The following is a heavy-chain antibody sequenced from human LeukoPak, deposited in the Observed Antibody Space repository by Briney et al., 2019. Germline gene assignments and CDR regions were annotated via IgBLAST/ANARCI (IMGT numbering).Heavy chain of an antibody. CDR2: LIPLYGAT. D-gene: IGHD4-17*01. V-gene: IGHV1-69*05. Sequence: SVKVSCKASGGTFSSYAISWVRQAPGQGLEWMGGLIPLYGATNYTQRLQGRITITTDESTTTAYMELSSLRSEDTAVYFCAVGDPFNYYMDLWGKGTTVTVFS. CDR1: GGTFSSYA. CDR3: AVGDPFNYYMDL. J-gene: IGHJ6*03.